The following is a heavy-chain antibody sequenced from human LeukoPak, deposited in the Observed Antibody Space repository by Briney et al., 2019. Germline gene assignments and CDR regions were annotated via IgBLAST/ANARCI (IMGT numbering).Heavy chain of an antibody. Sequence: PSETLSLTCAVYGRSFSGYYWSWIRQPPGKGLEWIGEINHSGSTNYNPSLKSRVTISVDTSKNQFSLKLSSVTAADTAVYYCARGRGVVVPAAIKPSRYNWFDPWGQGTLVTVSS. CDR3: ARGRGVVVPAAIKPSRYNWFDP. V-gene: IGHV4-34*01. CDR2: INHSGST. CDR1: GRSFSGYY. D-gene: IGHD2-2*01. J-gene: IGHJ5*02.